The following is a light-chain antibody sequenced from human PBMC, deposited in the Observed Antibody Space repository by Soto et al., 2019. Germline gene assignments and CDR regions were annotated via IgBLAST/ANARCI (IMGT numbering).Light chain of an antibody. CDR1: QSVSSY. CDR2: DAS. J-gene: IGKJ1*01. V-gene: IGKV3-11*01. CDR3: QPPSNLWT. Sequence: EIVLTQSPATLSLSPGERATLSCRASQSVSSYLAWYQQKPGQAPRLLIYDASNRATGIPARFSGSGSGTDFTLTISSLEPEDFAVYYCQPPSNLWTFGQGTKLDIK.